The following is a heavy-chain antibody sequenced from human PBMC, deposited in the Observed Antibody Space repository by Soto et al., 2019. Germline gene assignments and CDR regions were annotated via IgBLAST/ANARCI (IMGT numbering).Heavy chain of an antibody. CDR2: ISSSGSTI. CDR3: AKDLGDSSSTSCRGGAQDY. D-gene: IGHD2-2*01. J-gene: IGHJ4*02. CDR1: GFTFSSYE. Sequence: SGGSLRLSCAASGFTFSSYEMNWVRQAPGKGLEWVSYISSSGSTIYYADSVKGRFTISRDNAKNSLYLQMNSLRAEDTAVYYCAKDLGDSSSTSCRGGAQDYWGQGTLVTVSS. V-gene: IGHV3-48*03.